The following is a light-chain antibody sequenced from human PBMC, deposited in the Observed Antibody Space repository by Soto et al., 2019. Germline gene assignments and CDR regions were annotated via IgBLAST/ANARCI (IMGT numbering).Light chain of an antibody. CDR2: DAS. J-gene: IGKJ5*01. V-gene: IGKV3D-15*01. CDR1: QSVSSS. CDR3: QQYNNWPIT. Sequence: EIVLTQSPATLSMAPGERATLSCRASQSVSSSLAWYQQKPGQAPRLLIYDASNRATGIPARFSGSGSGTEFTLTISSLQSEDFAVYYCQQYNNWPITFGQGTRLEIK.